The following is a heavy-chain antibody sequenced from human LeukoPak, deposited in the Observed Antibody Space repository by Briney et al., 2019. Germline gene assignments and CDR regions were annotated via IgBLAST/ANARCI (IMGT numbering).Heavy chain of an antibody. CDR1: GFTFNTYW. D-gene: IGHD4-17*01. Sequence: GGSLRLSCAASGFTFNTYWMHWVRQVPGKGLLWVSHINNDGSGTKYADSAKGRFTISRDNAKNTLYLQMNSLRAEDTAVYYCVREGNGDTPFGHWGQGTLVTVSS. V-gene: IGHV3-74*03. CDR2: INNDGSGT. CDR3: VREGNGDTPFGH. J-gene: IGHJ4*02.